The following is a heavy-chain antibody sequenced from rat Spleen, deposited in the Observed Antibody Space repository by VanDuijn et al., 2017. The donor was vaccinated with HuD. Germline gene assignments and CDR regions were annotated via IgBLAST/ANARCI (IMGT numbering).Heavy chain of an antibody. D-gene: IGHD4-3*01. CDR2: IWAGGGT. J-gene: IGHJ4*01. Sequence: QVQLKESGPGLVQPSQTLSLTCTVSGFSLTSYHVSWVRQPPGKSLVWMGTIWAGGGTNYNSTVKSRLSISRDTSKSQIFLKMNSLQPEDTGTYYCARHLREASGVMDVWGQGASVTVSS. CDR3: ARHLREASGVMDV. CDR1: GFSLTSYH. V-gene: IGHV2-72*01.